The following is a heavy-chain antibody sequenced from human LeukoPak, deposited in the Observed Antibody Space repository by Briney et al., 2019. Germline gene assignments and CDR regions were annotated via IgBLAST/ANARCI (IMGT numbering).Heavy chain of an antibody. CDR2: INPDSGGT. V-gene: IGHV1-2*02. Sequence: ASVNVSFKASVYTFSRHYMHWVRQAPGQGLEWMGWINPDSGGTNYAQKFQGRVTMTRDTSISTAYMELTRLTSDDTAVYYCARDGNFDYWGQGTLVAVSS. CDR1: VYTFSRHY. J-gene: IGHJ4*02. CDR3: ARDGNFDY.